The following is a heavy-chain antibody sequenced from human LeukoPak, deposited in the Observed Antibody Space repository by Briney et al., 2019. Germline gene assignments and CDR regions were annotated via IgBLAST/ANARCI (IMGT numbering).Heavy chain of an antibody. D-gene: IGHD3-22*01. Sequence: GGSLRLSCAASGFTVSSNYMSWVRQAPGKGLEWVSYISSSSSTIYYADSVKGRFTISRDNAKNSLYLQMNSLRDEDTAVYYCARAQRYYYDSSGYYSTLDYYYGMDVWGQGTTVTVSS. CDR2: ISSSSSTI. J-gene: IGHJ6*02. CDR1: GFTVSSNY. V-gene: IGHV3-48*02. CDR3: ARAQRYYYDSSGYYSTLDYYYGMDV.